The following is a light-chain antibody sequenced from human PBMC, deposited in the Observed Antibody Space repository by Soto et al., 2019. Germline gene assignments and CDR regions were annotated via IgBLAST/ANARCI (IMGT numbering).Light chain of an antibody. CDR3: SSYTSSSTYV. J-gene: IGLJ1*01. CDR2: DVS. CDR1: SSDVGSSNG. Sequence: QSALTQPPSVAGSPGQSVAISCTGTSSDVGSSNGVSWYQQPPGTAPKLMIYDVSNRPSGVPDRFSGSKSGNTASLTISGLQAEDEADYYCSSYTSSSTYVFGSGTKLTVL. V-gene: IGLV2-18*02.